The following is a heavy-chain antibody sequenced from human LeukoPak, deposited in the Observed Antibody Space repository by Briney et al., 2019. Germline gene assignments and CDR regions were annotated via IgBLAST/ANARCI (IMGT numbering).Heavy chain of an antibody. CDR3: ASYNGYAK. CDR2: VSPNSGDS. J-gene: IGHJ4*02. CDR1: GYTFTTYG. Sequence: ASLKVSCKASGYTFTTYGIAWVRQAPGQGLEWLGRVSPNSGDSDYAQKFQGRVTMTRDTSISTAYMELSSLTYEDTAVYYCASYNGYAKWGQGTLVTVSS. V-gene: IGHV1-8*02. D-gene: IGHD5-12*01.